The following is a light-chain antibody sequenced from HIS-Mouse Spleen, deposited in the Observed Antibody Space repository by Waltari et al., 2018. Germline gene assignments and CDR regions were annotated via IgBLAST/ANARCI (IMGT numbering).Light chain of an antibody. V-gene: IGLV2-11*01. J-gene: IGLJ3*02. Sequence: QSALTQPRSVSGSPGQSVTISCTGTSSDVGGYNYVPWYQQPPGQAPKLMIYYVSKRPSGVPDRFSGSKSGNTASLTIYGLQAEDEADYYCCSYAGSYTWVFGGGTKLTVL. CDR2: YVS. CDR3: CSYAGSYTWV. CDR1: SSDVGGYNY.